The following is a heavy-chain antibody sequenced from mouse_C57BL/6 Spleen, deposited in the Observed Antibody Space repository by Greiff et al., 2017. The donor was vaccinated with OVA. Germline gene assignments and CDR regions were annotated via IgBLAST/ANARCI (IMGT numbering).Heavy chain of an antibody. D-gene: IGHD1-3*01. CDR2: INPNNGGT. J-gene: IGHJ2*01. CDR1: GYTFTDYY. V-gene: IGHV1-26*01. CDR3: ARSGSYFDY. Sequence: VQLQQSGPELVKPGASVKISCKASGYTFTDYYMNWVKQSHGKSLEWIGDINPNNGGTCYNQKFKGKATLTVDKYSSTAYMELRSLTSEDSAVYYCARSGSYFDYWGQGTTLTVSS.